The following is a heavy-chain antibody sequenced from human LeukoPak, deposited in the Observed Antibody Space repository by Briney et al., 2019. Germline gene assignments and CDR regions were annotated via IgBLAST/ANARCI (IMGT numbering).Heavy chain of an antibody. CDR2: IKSKTDGGTT. J-gene: IGHJ6*03. Sequence: GGSLRLSCAASGFTFSNAWMSWVRQAPGKGLEWVGRIKSKTDGGTTDYAAPVKGRFTISRDDSKNTLYLQMNSLKAEDTAVYYCTMDLSSSWTYYYYYMDVWGKGTTVTVSS. CDR3: TMDLSSSWTYYYYYMDV. V-gene: IGHV3-15*01. CDR1: GFTFSNAW. D-gene: IGHD6-13*01.